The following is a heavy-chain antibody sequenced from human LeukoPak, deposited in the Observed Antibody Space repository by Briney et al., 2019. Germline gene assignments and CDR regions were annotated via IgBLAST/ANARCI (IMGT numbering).Heavy chain of an antibody. J-gene: IGHJ4*02. CDR2: ISSSSSYI. D-gene: IGHD1-26*01. CDR3: ARDRPVGEEIDY. V-gene: IGHV3-21*01. Sequence: PGGSLRLSCAASGFTFSSYSMNWVRQAPGKGLEWVSSISSSSSYIYYADSVKGRFTISRDNAKNSLYLQMNSLRAEDTAVYYCARDRPVGEEIDYWGQGTLVTVSS. CDR1: GFTFSSYS.